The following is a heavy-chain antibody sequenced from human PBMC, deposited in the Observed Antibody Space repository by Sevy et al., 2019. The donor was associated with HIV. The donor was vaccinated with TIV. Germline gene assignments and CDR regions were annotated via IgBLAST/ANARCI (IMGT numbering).Heavy chain of an antibody. J-gene: IGHJ5*02. V-gene: IGHV3-48*01. CDR2: ISSSSSTI. CDR1: GFTFSSYS. CDR3: ARVFYRNWFDP. Sequence: GGSLRLSCAASGFTFSSYSMNWVRQAPGKGLEWVSYISSSSSTIYYADSVKGRFTISRDNAKNSLYLQMNSLRAEDTAVYYCARVFYRNWFDPWAREPWSPSPQ. D-gene: IGHD1-26*01.